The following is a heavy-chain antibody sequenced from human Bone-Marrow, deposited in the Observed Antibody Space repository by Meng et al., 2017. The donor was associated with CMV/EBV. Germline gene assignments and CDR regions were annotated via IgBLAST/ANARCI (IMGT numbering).Heavy chain of an antibody. V-gene: IGHV3-53*01. Sequence: GESLKISCVASGFTVSITHMNWVRQAPGKGLEWVSVICTGDTTHYADFVKGRFTISRDSSKNTLYLQMNSLRAEDTALYYCAVGHDSRKVAYCGQATLATVSS. J-gene: IGHJ4*02. D-gene: IGHD3-3*01. CDR3: AVGHDSRKVAY. CDR1: GFTVSITH. CDR2: ICTGDTT.